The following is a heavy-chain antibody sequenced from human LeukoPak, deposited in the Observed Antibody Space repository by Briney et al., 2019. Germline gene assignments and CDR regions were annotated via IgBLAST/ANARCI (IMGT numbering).Heavy chain of an antibody. V-gene: IGHV1-46*01. D-gene: IGHD1-1*01. CDR3: ARDSNWAFDS. J-gene: IGHJ4*02. CDR1: GYRFSSNH. Sequence: ASVKVSCKASGYRFSSNHMHWVRQAPGQGLEWMGIIKSGGGGTTYAQKFQGRIALTRDTFTTTFYMDLNNLRFEDTAVHYCARDSNWAFDSWGQGTLVTVSS. CDR2: IKSGGGGT.